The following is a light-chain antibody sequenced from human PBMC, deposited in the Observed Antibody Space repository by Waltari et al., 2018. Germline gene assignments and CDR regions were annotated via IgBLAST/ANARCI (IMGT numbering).Light chain of an antibody. CDR1: SSNIGSNT. CDR3: AAWDDSLNGYNV. Sequence: QSVLTQPPSASGTPGQRVTISCSGSSSNIGSNTVNWYQQLPGTAPKLLIYSNNPRPSGVPDRFSGSKSGTSASLAISGLQSEDEADYYCAAWDDSLNGYNVFGSGTKVTVL. J-gene: IGLJ6*01. V-gene: IGLV1-44*01. CDR2: SNN.